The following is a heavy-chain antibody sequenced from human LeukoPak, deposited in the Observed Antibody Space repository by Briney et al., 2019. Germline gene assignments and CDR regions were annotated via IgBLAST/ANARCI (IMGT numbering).Heavy chain of an antibody. V-gene: IGHV3-23*01. Sequence: GGSRTLSWAAARFSFIMYATRCVRQVAAGGLEWVSRPRGDGETFYAADVKCRFTLSRDDSRNTVYLQLNNLRAEDTAGYYCAKASWVSNADAVLWGQGTLVTVSS. CDR3: AKASWVSNADAVL. D-gene: IGHD3-16*01. CDR2: PRGDGET. CDR1: RFSFIMYA. J-gene: IGHJ4*02.